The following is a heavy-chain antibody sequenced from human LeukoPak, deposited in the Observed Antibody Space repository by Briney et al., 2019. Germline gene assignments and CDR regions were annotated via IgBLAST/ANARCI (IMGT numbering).Heavy chain of an antibody. D-gene: IGHD3-22*01. Sequence: PGGSLRLSCAASGFTFSSYEMNWVRQAPGKGLEWVSSITSSSSYIYYADSVKGRFTISRDNAKNSLFLQMNSLRAEDAAVYYCARDLLYYDSNGGDYWGQGTLVTVSS. V-gene: IGHV3-21*01. J-gene: IGHJ4*02. CDR2: ITSSSSYI. CDR1: GFTFSSYE. CDR3: ARDLLYYDSNGGDY.